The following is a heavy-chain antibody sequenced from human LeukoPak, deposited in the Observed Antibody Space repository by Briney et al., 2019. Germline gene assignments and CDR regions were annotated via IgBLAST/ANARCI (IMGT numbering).Heavy chain of an antibody. CDR1: GFTFSSYA. CDR3: AKDELDSGSYFFVY. J-gene: IGHJ4*02. D-gene: IGHD1-26*01. Sequence: GALRLSCAASGFTFSSYAMSWVRQAPGKGLEWVSAISGSGGSTYYADSVKGRFTISRDNSKNTLYLQMNSLRAEDTAVYYCAKDELDSGSYFFVYWGQGTLVTVSS. V-gene: IGHV3-23*01. CDR2: ISGSGGST.